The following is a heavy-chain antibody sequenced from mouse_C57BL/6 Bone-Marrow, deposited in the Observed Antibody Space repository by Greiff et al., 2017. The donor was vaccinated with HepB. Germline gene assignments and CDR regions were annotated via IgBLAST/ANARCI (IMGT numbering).Heavy chain of an antibody. J-gene: IGHJ3*01. D-gene: IGHD2-2*01. CDR1: GYSITSGYY. Sequence: ESGPGLVKPSQSLSLTCSVTGYSITSGYYWNWIRQFPGNKLEWMGYISYDGSNNYNPSLKNRISITRDTSKNQFFLKLNSVTTEDTATYDCARDGGWLRVRAGFAYWGQGTLVTVSA. CDR2: ISYDGSN. CDR3: ARDGGWLRVRAGFAY. V-gene: IGHV3-6*01.